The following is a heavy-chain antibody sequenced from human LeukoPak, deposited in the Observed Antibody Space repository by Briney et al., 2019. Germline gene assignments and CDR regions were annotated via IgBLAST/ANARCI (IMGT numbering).Heavy chain of an antibody. CDR1: GGSISSYY. Sequence: SETLSLTCTVSGGSISSYYWSWIRQPAEKGLEWIGRIYTSGSTNYNPSLKSRVTMSVDTSKNQFSLKLSSVTAADTAVYYCARDRGESSSWPYYFDYWAREPWSPSPQ. CDR3: ARDRGESSSWPYYFDY. D-gene: IGHD6-13*01. J-gene: IGHJ4*02. CDR2: IYTSGST. V-gene: IGHV4-4*07.